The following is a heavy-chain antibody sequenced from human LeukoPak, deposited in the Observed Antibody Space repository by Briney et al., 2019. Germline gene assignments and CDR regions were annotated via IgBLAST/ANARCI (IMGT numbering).Heavy chain of an antibody. V-gene: IGHV3-7*01. D-gene: IGHD1-26*01. J-gene: IGHJ4*02. CDR2: IKQDGSEK. CDR3: ARDTRTFDN. Sequence: GSLRLSCAASGFTFSTYRMNWVRQAPGKGLEWVANIKQDGSEKYYVDSVKGRFTISRDNAKNSLSLHLNSLRAEDTAVYYCARDTRTFDNWGQGTLVTVSS. CDR1: GFTFSTYR.